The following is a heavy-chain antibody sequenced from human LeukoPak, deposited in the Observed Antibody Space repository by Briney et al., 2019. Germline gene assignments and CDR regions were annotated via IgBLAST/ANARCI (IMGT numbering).Heavy chain of an antibody. V-gene: IGHV4-31*03. D-gene: IGHD3-10*01. Sequence: SETLSLTCTVSGGSISSSSYYWGWIRQPPGKGLEWIGYIYYSGSTYYNPSLKSRVTISVDTSKNQFSLKLSSVTAADTAVYYCARVISGFGWFDPWGQGTLVTVSS. CDR3: ARVISGFGWFDP. CDR2: IYYSGST. CDR1: GGSISSSSYY. J-gene: IGHJ5*02.